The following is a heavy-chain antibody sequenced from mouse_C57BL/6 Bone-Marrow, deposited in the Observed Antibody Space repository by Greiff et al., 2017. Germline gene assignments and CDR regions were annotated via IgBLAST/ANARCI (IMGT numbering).Heavy chain of an antibody. V-gene: IGHV1-50*01. CDR1: GYTFTSYW. CDR2: IDPSDSYT. J-gene: IGHJ3*01. D-gene: IGHD2-5*01. Sequence: VKLKQPGAELVKPGASVKLSCKASGYTFTSYWMQWVKQRPGQGLEWIGEIDPSDSYTNYNQKFKGKATLTVDTSSSTAYMQLSSLTSEDSAVYYCAREGAYYSNAWFAYWGQGTLVTVSA. CDR3: AREGAYYSNAWFAY.